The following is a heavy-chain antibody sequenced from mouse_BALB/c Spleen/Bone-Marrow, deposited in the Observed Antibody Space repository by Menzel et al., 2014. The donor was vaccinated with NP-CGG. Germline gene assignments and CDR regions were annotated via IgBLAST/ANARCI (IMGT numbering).Heavy chain of an antibody. J-gene: IGHJ2*01. Sequence: EVQLQQSGAELVKPGVSVKLSCTASGFNIKDTYMHWVKQRPEQGLEWIGRIDPANGNTKYDPKFQGKATITADTSSNTAYLQLSSLTSEDTAVYYCASYYYGHYFDYWGQGTTLTVSS. CDR2: IDPANGNT. D-gene: IGHD1-1*01. CDR1: GFNIKDTY. V-gene: IGHV14-3*02. CDR3: ASYYYGHYFDY.